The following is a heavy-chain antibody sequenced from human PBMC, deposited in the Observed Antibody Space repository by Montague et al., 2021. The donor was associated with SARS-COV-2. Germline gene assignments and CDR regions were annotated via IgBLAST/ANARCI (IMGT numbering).Heavy chain of an antibody. CDR2: IDYSGST. CDR3: ARDRLNTIFGVVINDAFDI. CDR1: GGSISSYY. D-gene: IGHD3-3*01. J-gene: IGHJ3*02. V-gene: IGHV4-59*01. Sequence: SETLSLTCTVSGGSISSYYWSWIRQPPGKGLEWIGYIDYSGSTNYNPSLKSRVTISVDTSKNQFSLKLSSVTAADTAVYYCARDRLNTIFGVVINDAFDIWGQGTMVTVSS.